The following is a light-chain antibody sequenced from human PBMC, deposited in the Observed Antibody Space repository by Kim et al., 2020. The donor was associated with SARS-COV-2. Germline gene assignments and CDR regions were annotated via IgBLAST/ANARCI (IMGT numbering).Light chain of an antibody. CDR1: SSDVGGYNY. CDR2: DVS. Sequence: GQSITISCTGTSSDVGGYNYVSWYQQHPGKAPKLMIYDVSKRPSGVSNRFSGPKSGNTASLTISGLQAEDEADYYCSSYTSSSTVVFGGGTQLTVL. CDR3: SSYTSSSTVV. V-gene: IGLV2-14*04. J-gene: IGLJ2*01.